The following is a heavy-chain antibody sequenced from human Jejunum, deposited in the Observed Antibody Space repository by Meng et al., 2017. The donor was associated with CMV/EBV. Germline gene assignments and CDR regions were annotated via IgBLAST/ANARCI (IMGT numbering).Heavy chain of an antibody. CDR2: IYYSGNT. D-gene: IGHD6-6*01. CDR1: GGSISTYY. J-gene: IGHJ4*02. Sequence: VSGGSISTYYWSWIRQPPGKGLEWIGYIYYSGNTHYNPSLKSRATISVDTSKNQFSLKLISVTAADTALYYCARARGKQLGLFDYWGQGTLVTVSS. CDR3: ARARGKQLGLFDY. V-gene: IGHV4-59*01.